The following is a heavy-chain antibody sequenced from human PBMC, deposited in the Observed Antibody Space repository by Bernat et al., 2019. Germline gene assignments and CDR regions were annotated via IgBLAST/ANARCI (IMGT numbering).Heavy chain of an antibody. CDR1: GGSITSTSYY. CDR3: ARLRYSSNFRLEYYFDY. Sequence: QLQLQESGPGLVKPSETLSLTCTVSGGSITSTSYYWGWIRQPPGKGLEWIGNIYYSGSTYYTPSLKSRVTMSVDTSKNQFSLELSSVTAADTAVYYCARLRYSSNFRLEYYFDYWGQGTLVTVSS. J-gene: IGHJ4*02. D-gene: IGHD5-12*01. CDR2: IYYSGST. V-gene: IGHV4-39*01.